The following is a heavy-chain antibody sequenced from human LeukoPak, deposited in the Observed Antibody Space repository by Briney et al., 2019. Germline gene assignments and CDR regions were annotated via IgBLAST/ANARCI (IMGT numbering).Heavy chain of an antibody. J-gene: IGHJ4*02. CDR3: ARTRYSYGFHY. V-gene: IGHV4-61*02. CDR2: IYTSGST. CDR1: GGSISSGSYY. Sequence: SQTLSLTCTVSGGSISSGSYYWSWLRQPAGKGLEWIGRIYTSGSTNYNPSLKSRVTISVDTSKNQFSLKLSSVTAADTAVYYCARTRYSYGFHYWGQGTLVTVSS. D-gene: IGHD5-18*01.